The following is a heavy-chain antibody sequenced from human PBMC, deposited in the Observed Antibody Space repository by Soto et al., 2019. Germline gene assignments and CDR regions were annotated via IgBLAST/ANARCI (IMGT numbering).Heavy chain of an antibody. J-gene: IGHJ6*02. CDR2: INHSGST. D-gene: IGHD6-6*01. CDR3: ARGLSSSATFYHYYGMDV. Sequence: SETLSLTCAFYCGSFMGYHWSWIRQPPGKGLEWIGEINHSGSTNYNPSLKSRVIISLETSKNQFSLIVTSVTAADTAVYYCARGLSSSATFYHYYGMDVWGQGTTVTVSS. V-gene: IGHV4-34*01. CDR1: CGSFMGYH.